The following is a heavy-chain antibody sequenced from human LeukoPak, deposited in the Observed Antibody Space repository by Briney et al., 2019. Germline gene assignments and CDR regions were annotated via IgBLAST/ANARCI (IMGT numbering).Heavy chain of an antibody. CDR2: IIPIFGTA. Sequence: GASVKVSCKASGGTFSSYAISWVRQAPGQGLEWIGGIIPIFGTANYAQKFQGRVTVTTDESTSTAYMELSSLRSEDTAVYYCARVGVFGVVIDAFDIWGQGTMVTVSS. CDR3: ARVGVFGVVIDAFDI. CDR1: GGTFSSYA. J-gene: IGHJ3*02. D-gene: IGHD3-3*01. V-gene: IGHV1-69*05.